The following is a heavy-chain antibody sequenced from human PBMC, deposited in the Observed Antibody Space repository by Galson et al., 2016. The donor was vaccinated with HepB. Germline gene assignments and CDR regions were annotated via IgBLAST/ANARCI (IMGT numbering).Heavy chain of an antibody. CDR3: TRGKSLWTMPGNYGLDV. CDR2: IDTAGDT. V-gene: IGHV3-13*01. CDR1: GFTFSMYD. D-gene: IGHD3-10*01. Sequence: SLILSCAASGFTFSMYDMHWVRQVTGKDLEWVSAIDTAGDTYYPDSVMGRFTISRENAKNSLYLQMNSLRAGDTAVYYCTRGKSLWTMPGNYGLDVWGKGTTVIVSS. J-gene: IGHJ6*04.